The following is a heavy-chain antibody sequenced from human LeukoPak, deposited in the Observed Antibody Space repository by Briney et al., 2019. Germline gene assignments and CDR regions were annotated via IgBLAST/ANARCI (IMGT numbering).Heavy chain of an antibody. CDR3: ARDPGYSSGWYGGY. Sequence: GGSLRLSCAASGFTFSSYSMNWVRQAPGKGLEWVSYISGSSTTIYYADSVKGRLTISRDNAKNSLYLQMNSLRAEDTAVYYCARDPGYSSGWYGGYWGQGTLVTVSS. D-gene: IGHD6-19*01. J-gene: IGHJ4*02. CDR2: ISGSSTTI. CDR1: GFTFSSYS. V-gene: IGHV3-48*01.